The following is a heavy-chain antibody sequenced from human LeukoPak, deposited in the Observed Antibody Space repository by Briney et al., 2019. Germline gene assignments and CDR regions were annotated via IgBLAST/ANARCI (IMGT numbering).Heavy chain of an antibody. CDR1: GFTFGNYW. CDR3: ARDSGWFSKFDY. J-gene: IGHJ4*02. Sequence: GGSLRLSCAASGFTFGNYWMSWVRQAPGKGLEWVANIKEDGSEKYYVDSVKGRFTISRDNAKNSLYLQMNSLRTEDTAVYYCARDSGWFSKFDYWGQGTLVTVSS. D-gene: IGHD6-19*01. V-gene: IGHV3-7*01. CDR2: IKEDGSEK.